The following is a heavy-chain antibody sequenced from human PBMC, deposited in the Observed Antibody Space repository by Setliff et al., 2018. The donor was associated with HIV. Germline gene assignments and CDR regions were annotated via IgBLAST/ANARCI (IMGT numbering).Heavy chain of an antibody. D-gene: IGHD5-12*01. J-gene: IGHJ4*01. CDR2: FYETGYT. CDR3: ARDARWLQFPYFDY. Sequence: TLETLSLTCTVSGDFFSSDYYWGWIRQSPGKGLEWIGSFYETGYTYYNPSLKSRITMSVDTFKKQFSLKLTSVTAADTATYYCARDARWLQFPYFDYWGQGTLVTVSS. V-gene: IGHV4-38-2*02. CDR1: GDFFSSDYY.